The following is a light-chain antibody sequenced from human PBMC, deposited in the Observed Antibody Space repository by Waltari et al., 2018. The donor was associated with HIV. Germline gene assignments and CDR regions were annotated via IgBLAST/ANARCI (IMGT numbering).Light chain of an antibody. J-gene: IGLJ2*01. CDR3: ATWDGSLNGPV. CDR1: GSNIGRNT. Sequence: QSVLTQPPSASGTPGQRVTTSCSGSGSNIGRNTVNWYQQLPGTAPKLLIYSNNQRPSRVPDRFSGSKSGTSASLAISGLQSDDETTYYCATWDGSLNGPVFGGGTKLTVL. CDR2: SNN. V-gene: IGLV1-44*01.